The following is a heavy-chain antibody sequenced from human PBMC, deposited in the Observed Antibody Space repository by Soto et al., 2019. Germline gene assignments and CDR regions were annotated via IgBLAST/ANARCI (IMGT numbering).Heavy chain of an antibody. Sequence: EVQLVESGGGLVQPGGSLKVSCAASGFKFSGSTLHWVRQASGKGLEWVGRIRSIGNNYATAYTASLKGRFTISRDASKSATYLQMSSLQTEDTAVYSWARHPETGATKYDRQLEYWGQGTLVTVSS. D-gene: IGHD5-12*01. CDR2: IRSIGNNYAT. V-gene: IGHV3-73*01. CDR1: GFKFSGST. J-gene: IGHJ4*02. CDR3: ARHPETGATKYDRQLEY.